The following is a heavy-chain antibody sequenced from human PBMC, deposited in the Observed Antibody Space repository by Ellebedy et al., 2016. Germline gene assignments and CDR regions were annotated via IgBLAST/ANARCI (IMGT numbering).Heavy chain of an antibody. V-gene: IGHV4-31*03. J-gene: IGHJ4*02. Sequence: SETLSLXXTVSGGSISSGGYYWSCIRQHPGKGLEWIGYIYYSGSTYYNPSLKSRVTISVDTSKNQFSLKLSSVTAADTAVYYCAEHSITMVRGVILNWGQGTLVTISS. CDR2: IYYSGST. D-gene: IGHD3-10*01. CDR1: GGSISSGGYY. CDR3: AEHSITMVRGVILN.